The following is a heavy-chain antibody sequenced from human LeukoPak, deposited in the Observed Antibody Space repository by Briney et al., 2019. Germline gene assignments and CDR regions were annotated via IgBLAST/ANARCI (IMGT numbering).Heavy chain of an antibody. CDR1: GFPFSSYW. CDR2: IKQDGSKK. J-gene: IGHJ4*02. D-gene: IGHD5-24*01. Sequence: SRGSLSLSCVASGFPFSSYWMTWVRQAPGKGLEWVANIKQDGSKKSYVDSVKGRFTISRDNAKNSLYLQMNSLRAEDTAIYYCTRVGYIDEGIDYWGQGTLVTVSS. V-gene: IGHV3-7*04. CDR3: TRVGYIDEGIDY.